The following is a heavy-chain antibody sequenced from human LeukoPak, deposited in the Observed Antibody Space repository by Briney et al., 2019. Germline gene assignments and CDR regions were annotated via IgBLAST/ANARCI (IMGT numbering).Heavy chain of an antibody. V-gene: IGHV4-39*07. D-gene: IGHD1-26*01. CDR2: IHYSGTT. CDR1: GGSISSSSYY. Sequence: PSETLSLTCTVSGGSISSSSYYWVWIRQPPGKGLEWIGSIHYSGTTYYNPSLKSRVTISVDTSKNQFSLKLSSVTAADTAVYYCASIVGATPAGDYWGQGTLVTVSS. CDR3: ASIVGATPAGDY. J-gene: IGHJ4*02.